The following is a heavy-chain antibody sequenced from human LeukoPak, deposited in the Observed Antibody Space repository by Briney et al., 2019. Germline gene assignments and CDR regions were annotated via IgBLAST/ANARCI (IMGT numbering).Heavy chain of an antibody. CDR3: ARVGYSSSPRGGNYFDY. D-gene: IGHD6-6*01. J-gene: IGHJ4*02. CDR1: GGSISSSSYY. V-gene: IGHV4-39*07. Sequence: SETLSLTCTVSGGSISSSSYYWGWIRQPPGKGLEWIGSIYYSGSTYYNPSLKSRVTISVDTSKNQFSLKLSSVTAADTAVYYCARVGYSSSPRGGNYFDYWGQGTLVTVSS. CDR2: IYYSGST.